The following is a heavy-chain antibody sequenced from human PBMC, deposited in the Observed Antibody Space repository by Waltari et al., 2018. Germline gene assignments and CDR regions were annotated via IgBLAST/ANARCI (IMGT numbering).Heavy chain of an antibody. J-gene: IGHJ4*02. V-gene: IGHV1-69-2*01. D-gene: IGHD2-2*01. CDR2: VEPEDGET. CDR1: GYTFTDYY. CDR3: ATDRCSSTSCWNDY. Sequence: EVQLVQSGAEVKKPGESLKISCKASGYTFTDYYTQWVQQAPGKGLEWMGRVEPEDGETIYAEKFQCRVTITAETSTDTAYMELSSLRSEDTAVYYCATDRCSSTSCWNDYWGQGTLVTVSS.